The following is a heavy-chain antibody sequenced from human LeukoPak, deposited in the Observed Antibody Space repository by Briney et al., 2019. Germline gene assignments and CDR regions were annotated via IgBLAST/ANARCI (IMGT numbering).Heavy chain of an antibody. D-gene: IGHD2-15*01. CDR2: ISSSSSYI. CDR1: GFTFSSYS. Sequence: AGGSLRLSCAASGFTFSSYSMNWVRQAPGKGLEWVSSISSSSSYIYYADSVKGRFTISRDNPKNTLYLQMNSLRAEDTAIYYCARQLGYCSDGTCYFDYWGQGTLVTVSS. CDR3: ARQLGYCSDGTCYFDY. J-gene: IGHJ4*02. V-gene: IGHV3-21*04.